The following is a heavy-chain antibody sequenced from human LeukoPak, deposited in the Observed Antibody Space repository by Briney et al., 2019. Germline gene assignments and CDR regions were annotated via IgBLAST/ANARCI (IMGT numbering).Heavy chain of an antibody. J-gene: IGHJ2*01. Sequence: PGGSLRLSCAASGFTFRNYAMSWVRQAPGKGLEWVSSINGADTTTLYADSVKGRFTISRDNSKNALSLQMNSLRAEDTAVYYCVRNQWVEQYWYFDLWGRGTLVTVSS. CDR1: GFTFRNYA. D-gene: IGHD1/OR15-1a*01. CDR3: VRNQWVEQYWYFDL. V-gene: IGHV3-23*01. CDR2: INGADTTT.